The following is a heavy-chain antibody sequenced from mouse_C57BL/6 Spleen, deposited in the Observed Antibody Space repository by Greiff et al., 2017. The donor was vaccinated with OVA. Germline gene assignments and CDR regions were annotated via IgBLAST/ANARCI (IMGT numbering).Heavy chain of an antibody. V-gene: IGHV1-81*01. J-gene: IGHJ4*01. D-gene: IGHD1-1*01. Sequence: VQLQQSGAELARPGASVKLSCKASGYTFTSYGISWVKQRTGQGLEWIGEVYPRSGNTYYNEKFKGKATLTADKSSSTAYMELRSLTSEDSAVYFCARGGFDYGSFYYAMDYWGQGTSVTVSS. CDR1: GYTFTSYG. CDR3: ARGGFDYGSFYYAMDY. CDR2: VYPRSGNT.